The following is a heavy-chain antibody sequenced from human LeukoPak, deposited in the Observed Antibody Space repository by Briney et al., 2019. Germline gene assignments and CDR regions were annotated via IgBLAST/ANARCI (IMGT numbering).Heavy chain of an antibody. J-gene: IGHJ4*02. V-gene: IGHV3-30*18. Sequence: GGSLRLSCAASGFTFSSYGMHWVRQAPGKGLVWVAVISYDGSNKYYADSVKGRFTISRDNSKNTLYLQMNSLRAEDTAVYYCAKADRGAFDYWGQGTLVTVSS. CDR1: GFTFSSYG. CDR2: ISYDGSNK. CDR3: AKADRGAFDY. D-gene: IGHD4/OR15-4a*01.